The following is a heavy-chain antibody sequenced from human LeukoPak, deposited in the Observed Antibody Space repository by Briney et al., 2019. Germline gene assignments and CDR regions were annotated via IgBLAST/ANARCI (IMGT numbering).Heavy chain of an antibody. CDR1: GFTFSSYS. Sequence: GGSLRLSCAASGFTFSSYSVNWVRQAPGKGLEWVSSISSSSSYIYYADSVKGRFTISRDNAKNSLYLQMNGLRAEDTAVYYCARDDRDSSGYNWFDPWDQGTLVTVSS. CDR3: ARDDRDSSGYNWFDP. J-gene: IGHJ5*02. V-gene: IGHV3-21*01. D-gene: IGHD3-22*01. CDR2: ISSSSSYI.